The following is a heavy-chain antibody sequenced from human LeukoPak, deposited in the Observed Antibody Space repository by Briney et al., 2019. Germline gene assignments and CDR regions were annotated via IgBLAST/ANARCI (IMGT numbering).Heavy chain of an antibody. CDR2: IYYSGST. CDR3: ARSMVRGVIISRYYYYGMDV. J-gene: IGHJ6*02. V-gene: IGHV4-61*01. D-gene: IGHD3-10*01. CDR1: GGSISSSSYY. Sequence: SETLSLTCTVSGGSISSSSYYWSWIRQPPGKGLEWIGYIYYSGSTNYNPSLKSRVTISVDTSKNQFSLKLSSVTAADTAVYYCARSMVRGVIISRYYYYGMDVWGQGTTVTVSS.